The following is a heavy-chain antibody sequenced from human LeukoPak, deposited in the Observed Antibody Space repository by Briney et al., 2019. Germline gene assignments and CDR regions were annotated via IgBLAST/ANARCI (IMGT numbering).Heavy chain of an antibody. CDR1: GYSISSGYY. J-gene: IGHJ4*02. V-gene: IGHV4-38-2*01. CDR2: IYYSGST. D-gene: IGHD3-3*01. CDR3: ARHGRGSRGDFWSGYYTGVLGAYDY. Sequence: SETLSLTCAVSGYSISSGYYWGWIRQPPGKGLEWIGSIYYSGSTYYNPSLKSRVTISVDTSKNQFSLKLSSVTAADTAVYYCARHGRGSRGDFWSGYYTGVLGAYDYWGQGTLVTVSS.